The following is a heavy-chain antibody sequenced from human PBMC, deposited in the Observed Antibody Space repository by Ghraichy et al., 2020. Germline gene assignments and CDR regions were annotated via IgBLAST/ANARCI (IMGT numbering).Heavy chain of an antibody. J-gene: IGHJ3*02. Sequence: SETLSLTCAVSGYSISSGYYWGWIRQPPGKGLEWIGSIYHSGSTYYNPSLKSRVTISVDTSKNQFSLKLSSVTAADTAVYYCARGDYYDSSGYSSDAFDIWGQGTMVTVSS. V-gene: IGHV4-38-2*01. CDR1: GYSISSGYY. D-gene: IGHD3-22*01. CDR2: IYHSGST. CDR3: ARGDYYDSSGYSSDAFDI.